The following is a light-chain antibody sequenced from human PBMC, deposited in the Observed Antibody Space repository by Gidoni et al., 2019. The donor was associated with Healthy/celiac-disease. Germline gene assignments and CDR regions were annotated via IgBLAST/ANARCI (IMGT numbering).Light chain of an antibody. CDR1: QSISSY. CDR2: AAS. J-gene: IGKJ1*01. Sequence: DIQMTQSPSSLSASVGDRVTITCRASQSISSYLNWYQQKPGKAPKLLIYAASSLQSGVPSRFSGSGSGTDFTLTISSLQPEDFATYYCQQSYSTPPTFXXXTKVEIK. V-gene: IGKV1-39*01. CDR3: QQSYSTPPT.